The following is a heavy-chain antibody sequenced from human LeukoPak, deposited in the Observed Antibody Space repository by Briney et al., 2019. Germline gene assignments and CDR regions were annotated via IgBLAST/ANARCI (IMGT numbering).Heavy chain of an antibody. CDR1: GGSISSGGYS. D-gene: IGHD3-10*01. CDR2: IYHSGST. Sequence: TSETLSLTCAVSGGSISSGGYSWSWIRQPPGKGLEWIGYIYHSGSTYYNPSLKSRVTISVDRSKNQFSLKLSSVTAADTAVYYCARVSVTPTWFGEPFTNWFDPWGQGTLVTVSS. CDR3: ARVSVTPTWFGEPFTNWFDP. J-gene: IGHJ5*02. V-gene: IGHV4-30-2*01.